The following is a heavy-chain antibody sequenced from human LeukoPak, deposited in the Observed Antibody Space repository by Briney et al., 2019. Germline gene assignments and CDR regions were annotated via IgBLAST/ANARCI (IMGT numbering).Heavy chain of an antibody. D-gene: IGHD5-18*01. J-gene: IGHJ4*02. CDR1: GFNYSSYT. Sequence: GGSLRLSCAASGFNYSSYTMSWVRQAPGKGLEWVSAISGSGGSTYYADSVKGRFTISRDNSKNTLYLQMNSLRAEDTAVYYCAKNGGDTAMVTGFDYWGQGTLVTVSS. CDR2: ISGSGGST. CDR3: AKNGGDTAMVTGFDY. V-gene: IGHV3-23*01.